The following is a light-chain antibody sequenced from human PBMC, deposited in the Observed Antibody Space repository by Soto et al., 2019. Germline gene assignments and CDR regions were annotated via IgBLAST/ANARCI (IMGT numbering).Light chain of an antibody. Sequence: EIVLTQSPGTLSLSPGERATLSCRASQSVRSDYLAWYQQKPVQAPRLHIYGASTRATGIPDRFTGSGSGTDFTLTISRLEPEDFAVYYWQQYGSSPRTFGQGTKVESK. V-gene: IGKV3-20*01. J-gene: IGKJ1*01. CDR1: QSVRSDY. CDR3: QQYGSSPRT. CDR2: GAS.